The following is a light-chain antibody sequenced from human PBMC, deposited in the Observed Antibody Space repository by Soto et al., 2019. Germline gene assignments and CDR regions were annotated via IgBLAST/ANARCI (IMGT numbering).Light chain of an antibody. V-gene: IGLV1-51*01. CDR2: YNN. J-gene: IGLJ2*01. Sequence: QSVLTQPPSVSAAPGQTVTISCSGSSSNIGKNYVSWYQQVPGAAPKLLIYYNNNRPSGIPDRFSGSKSGTSATLGITGLQTGDEAHYYCETWDSSLNVVVFGGGTKLTVL. CDR1: SSNIGKNY. CDR3: ETWDSSLNVVV.